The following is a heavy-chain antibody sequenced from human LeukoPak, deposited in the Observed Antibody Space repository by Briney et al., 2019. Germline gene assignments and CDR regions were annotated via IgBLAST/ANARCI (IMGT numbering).Heavy chain of an antibody. V-gene: IGHV4-38-2*01. J-gene: IGHJ4*02. CDR1: GYSISSGYY. Sequence: PSETLSLTCAVSGYSISSGYYWGWIRQPPGKGLEWIGSIYHSGSTYYNPSLKSRVTISVDTSKNQFSLKLSSVTAADTAVYYCARGSSSGYDINFDYWGRGTLVTVSS. D-gene: IGHD5-12*01. CDR3: ARGSSSGYDINFDY. CDR2: IYHSGST.